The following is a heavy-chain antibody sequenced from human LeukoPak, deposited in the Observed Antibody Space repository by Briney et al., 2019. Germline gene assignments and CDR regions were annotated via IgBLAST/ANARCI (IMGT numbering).Heavy chain of an antibody. Sequence: GGSLRLSCAASGFTFSSYSMNWVRQAPGKGLEWVSAISGSGGSTYYADSVKGRFTISRDNSKNTLYLQMNSLRAEDTAVYYCAKDRIAAAGTGSYYFDYWGQGTLVTVSS. J-gene: IGHJ4*02. CDR1: GFTFSSYS. CDR3: AKDRIAAAGTGSYYFDY. D-gene: IGHD6-13*01. CDR2: ISGSGGST. V-gene: IGHV3-23*01.